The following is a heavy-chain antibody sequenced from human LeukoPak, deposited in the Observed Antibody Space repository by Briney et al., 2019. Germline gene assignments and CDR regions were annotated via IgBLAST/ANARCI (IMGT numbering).Heavy chain of an antibody. D-gene: IGHD2-8*02. J-gene: IGHJ4*02. Sequence: ASVKVSCKVSGYTLTELSMHWVRQAPGKGLEWMGGFEPEDGETIYAQKFQGRVTMTEDTSTDTAYMELSSLRSEDTAVYYCATLVAELSPFSKDYWGQGTLVTVSS. V-gene: IGHV1-24*01. CDR1: GYTLTELS. CDR2: FEPEDGET. CDR3: ATLVAELSPFSKDY.